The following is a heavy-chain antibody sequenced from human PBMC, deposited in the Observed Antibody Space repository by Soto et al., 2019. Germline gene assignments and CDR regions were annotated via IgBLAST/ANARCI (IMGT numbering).Heavy chain of an antibody. Sequence: EVQLVETGGGLIQPGESLRLSCAASGFTVSSNYMSWVRQAPGKGLEWVSVIYSGGNTHYADSVKGRFTISRDNSQNTLYLQMNSLRAEDTAVYYCVRVDGYSSSYGMDVWGQGTTVTVSS. V-gene: IGHV3-53*02. J-gene: IGHJ6*02. CDR2: IYSGGNT. D-gene: IGHD6-19*01. CDR1: GFTVSSNY. CDR3: VRVDGYSSSYGMDV.